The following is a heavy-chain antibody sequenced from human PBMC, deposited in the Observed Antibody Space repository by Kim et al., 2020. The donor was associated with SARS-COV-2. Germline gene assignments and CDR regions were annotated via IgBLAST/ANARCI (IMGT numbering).Heavy chain of an antibody. V-gene: IGHV1-2*02. Sequence: ASVKVSCKASGYTFTGYYMHWVRQAPGQGLEWMGWINPNSGGTNYAQKFQGRVTMTRDTSISTAYMELSRLRSDDTAVYYCARDLSLGYCSGGSCYSYGMDVWGQGTTVTVSS. CDR2: INPNSGGT. J-gene: IGHJ6*02. CDR3: ARDLSLGYCSGGSCYSYGMDV. D-gene: IGHD2-15*01. CDR1: GYTFTGYY.